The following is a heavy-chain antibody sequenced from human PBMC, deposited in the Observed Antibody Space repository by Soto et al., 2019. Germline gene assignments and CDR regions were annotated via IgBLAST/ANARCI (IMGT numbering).Heavy chain of an antibody. V-gene: IGHV4-39*01. D-gene: IGHD3-22*01. J-gene: IGHJ4*02. Sequence: QVQLQESGPGLVKPSETLSLTCTVSGFSISSPNHYWGWIRQPPGKGLEWIAMIYYSGTRYSTSSHTSRVVTSVDTSKNQFSLQLTSVTAPDTAFYYCARLSSDASGYYLVDHWGQGTLVTVSS. CDR1: GFSISSPNHY. CDR2: IYYSGTR. CDR3: ARLSSDASGYYLVDH.